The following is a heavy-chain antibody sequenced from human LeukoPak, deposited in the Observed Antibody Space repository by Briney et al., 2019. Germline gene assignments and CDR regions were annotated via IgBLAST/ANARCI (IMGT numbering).Heavy chain of an antibody. CDR1: GFTVSSNY. D-gene: IGHD3-10*01. J-gene: IGHJ3*02. CDR2: IYSGGST. V-gene: IGHV3-66*01. Sequence: PGGALRLSCAASGFTVSSNYMSWVRQAPGKGLEWVSVIYSGGSTYYADSVKGRFTISRDNSKNTLYLQMNSLRAEDTAVYYCARLVRGVPNAFDIWGQGTMVTVSS. CDR3: ARLVRGVPNAFDI.